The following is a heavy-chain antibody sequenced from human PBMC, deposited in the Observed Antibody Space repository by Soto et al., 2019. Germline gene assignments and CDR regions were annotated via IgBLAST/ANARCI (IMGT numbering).Heavy chain of an antibody. CDR3: TRAAWFPYLSFY. J-gene: IGHJ4*02. V-gene: IGHV3-23*01. CDR2: ISGSGGST. Sequence: GGSLRLSCAASGFTFSSYAMYWVRQAPGKGLEWVSGISGSGGSTYYGDSVKGRLTISRDNSKNTLYLQMNSLRAEDTAVYYCTRAAWFPYLSFYWGQGALVTVSS. D-gene: IGHD3-10*01. CDR1: GFTFSSYA.